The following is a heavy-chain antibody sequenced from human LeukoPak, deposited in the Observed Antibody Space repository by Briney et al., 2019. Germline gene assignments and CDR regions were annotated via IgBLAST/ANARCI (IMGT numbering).Heavy chain of an antibody. Sequence: SETLSLTCAVYGGSFSGYYWSWIRQPPGKGLEWIGEINHRGSTNYNPSLKSRVTISVDTSKNQFSLKLSSVTAADTAVYYCARVPGFGELFVFDYWGQGTLVTVSS. CDR1: GGSFSGYY. V-gene: IGHV4-34*01. CDR2: INHRGST. CDR3: ARVPGFGELFVFDY. J-gene: IGHJ4*02. D-gene: IGHD3-10*01.